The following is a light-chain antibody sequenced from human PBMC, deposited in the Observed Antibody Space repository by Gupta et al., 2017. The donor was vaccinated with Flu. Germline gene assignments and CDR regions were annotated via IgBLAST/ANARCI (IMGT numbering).Light chain of an antibody. CDR1: SPDLGSYDY. Sequence: SALTQPASVSGSPGQSITISCTGTSPDLGSYDYVSWYQQHPGKAHNLIIFEVSDRPAGIANRFSGSKAANTASLTISGRQAEDEADYYCCSYRDSGTLVFGTGTRVNV. J-gene: IGLJ1*01. CDR2: EVS. V-gene: IGLV2-14*01. CDR3: CSYRDSGTLV.